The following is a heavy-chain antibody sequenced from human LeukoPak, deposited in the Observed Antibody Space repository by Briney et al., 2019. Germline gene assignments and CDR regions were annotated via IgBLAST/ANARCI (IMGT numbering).Heavy chain of an antibody. CDR1: GFNLRSRD. V-gene: IGHV3-48*03. J-gene: IGHJ4*02. Sequence: GGSLRLSCAASGFNLRSRDLNWVRQAPGKGLECISYITATGSVVHYADSVKGRFSVLRDNTKNSLYLRMDSLGFEDTGLYYCATTAYYPYYYFDHWGRGDLVTVSS. CDR3: ATTAYYPYYYFDH. D-gene: IGHD4/OR15-4a*01. CDR2: ITATGSVV.